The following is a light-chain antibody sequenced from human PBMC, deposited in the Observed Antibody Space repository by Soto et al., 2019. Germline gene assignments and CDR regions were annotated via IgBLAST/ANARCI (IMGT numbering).Light chain of an antibody. CDR1: SSNVGSNP. V-gene: IGLV1-44*01. CDR3: AAWDDSLNALV. J-gene: IGLJ2*01. Sequence: HSVLTQPPSASGTPGQRVTISCSGSSSNVGSNPVDWYQQLPGTAPKVLIYTNNQRPAGVPDRFSGSKSGTSASLAINGLQSEDETNYYCAAWDDSLNALVFGGGTKLTVL. CDR2: TNN.